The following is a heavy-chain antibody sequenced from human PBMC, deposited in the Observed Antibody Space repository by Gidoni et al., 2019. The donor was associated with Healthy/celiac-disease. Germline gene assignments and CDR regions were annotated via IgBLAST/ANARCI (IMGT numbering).Heavy chain of an antibody. CDR1: GFTFSSYG. V-gene: IGHV3-48*03. CDR3: ARDGVNWGYYYYGMDV. D-gene: IGHD3-16*01. J-gene: IGHJ6*02. Sequence: EVQLVESGGGLVQPGGSLRLSCAASGFTFSSYGMNWVRQAPVKGLEWVSYISSSGSTIYYADSVKGRFTISRDNAKNSLYLQMNSLRAEDTAVYYCARDGVNWGYYYYGMDVWGQGTTVTVSS. CDR2: ISSSGSTI.